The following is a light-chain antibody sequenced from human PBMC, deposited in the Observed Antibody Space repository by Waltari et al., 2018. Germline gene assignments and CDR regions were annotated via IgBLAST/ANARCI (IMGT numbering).Light chain of an antibody. V-gene: IGKV4-1*01. CDR2: WAS. CDR3: QQYYRSRT. Sequence: DIVMTQSPDSLAVSLGERATINCKSSQSVLYNSNDKNYLAWYQQKPGQPPKLLIYWASTRESGVPGRFSGGGSGTDFTLTISSLQAEDVAVYYCQQYYRSRTFGQGTKVEIK. J-gene: IGKJ1*01. CDR1: QSVLYNSNDKNY.